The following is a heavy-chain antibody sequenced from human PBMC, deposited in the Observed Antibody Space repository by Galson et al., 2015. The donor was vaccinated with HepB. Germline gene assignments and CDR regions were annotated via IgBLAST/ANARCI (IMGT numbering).Heavy chain of an antibody. CDR1: GGTFTTYA. V-gene: IGHV1-69*10. CDR2: IIPILGKP. D-gene: IGHD4-17*01. J-gene: IGHJ3*02. CDR3: ARGPPGRTTVTSMGDAFDI. Sequence: SVKVSCKASGGTFTTYAFTWVRQAPGQGLEWMGGIIPILGKPNYAPNFQGRVTLSADKSTNTAYMDLSSLRSEDTATYYCARGPPGRTTVTSMGDAFDIWGQGTMVTVSS.